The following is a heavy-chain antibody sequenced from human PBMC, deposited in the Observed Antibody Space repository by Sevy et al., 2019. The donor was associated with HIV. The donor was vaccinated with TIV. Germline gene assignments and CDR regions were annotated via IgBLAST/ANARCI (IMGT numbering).Heavy chain of an antibody. V-gene: IGHV4-59*08. CDR3: AGENAWGRGYS. CDR1: GGSITSLY. J-gene: IGHJ4*02. CDR2: IYYNGHV. Sequence: SETLSLTCTVSGGSITSLYWNWIRQPPGKGLEWIANIYYNGHVNYNPSLKSRVTLSLDTSKNQFSLMVSSVTAADTAMYYCAGENAWGRGYSWGQGTLVTVSS. D-gene: IGHD1-26*01.